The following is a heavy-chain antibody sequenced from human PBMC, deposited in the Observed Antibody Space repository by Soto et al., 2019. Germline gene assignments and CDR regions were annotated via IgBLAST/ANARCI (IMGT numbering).Heavy chain of an antibody. CDR2: IYPGDSYT. CDR3: ARHKMQQQLMEAFDI. J-gene: IGHJ3*02. CDR1: GYSFTSYW. Sequence: GESLKISCKGSGYSFTSYWIGWVRQMPGKGLEWMGIIYPGDSYTRYSPSFQGQVTISADKSISTAYLQWSSLKASDTAMYYCARHKMQQQLMEAFDIWGQGTMVTVSS. V-gene: IGHV5-51*01. D-gene: IGHD6-13*01.